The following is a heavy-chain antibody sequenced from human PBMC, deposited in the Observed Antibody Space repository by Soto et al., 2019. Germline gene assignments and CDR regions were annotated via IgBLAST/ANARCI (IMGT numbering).Heavy chain of an antibody. CDR2: ISYDGSNK. J-gene: IGHJ4*02. D-gene: IGHD3-22*01. CDR1: GFTFSSYA. CDR3: ARDPSKYYYDSSGYYFDY. V-gene: IGHV3-30-3*01. Sequence: PGGSLRLSCAASGFTFSSYAMHWVRQAPGKGLEWVAVISYDGSNKYYADSVKGRFTISRDNSKNTLYLQMNSLRAEDTAVYYCARDPSKYYYDSSGYYFDYWGQGT.